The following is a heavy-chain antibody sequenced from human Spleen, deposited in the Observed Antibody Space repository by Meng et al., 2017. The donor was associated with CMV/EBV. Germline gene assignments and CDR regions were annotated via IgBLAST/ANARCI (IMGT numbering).Heavy chain of an antibody. CDR3: ARDCRNDYVWGS. V-gene: IGHV3-7*01. D-gene: IGHD3-16*01. CDR1: GFTFSSYA. J-gene: IGHJ4*02. Sequence: GSLRLSCAASGFTFSSYAMSWVRQAPGKGLEWVANIKQDGSEKYYVDSVKGRFTISRDNAKNSLYLQMNSLRAEDTAVYYCARDCRNDYVWGSWGQGTLVTVSS. CDR2: IKQDGSEK.